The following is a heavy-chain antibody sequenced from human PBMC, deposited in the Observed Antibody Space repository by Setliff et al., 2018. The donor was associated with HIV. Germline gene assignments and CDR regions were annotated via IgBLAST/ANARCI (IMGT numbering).Heavy chain of an antibody. Sequence: SETLSLTCAVYGGSFSGYYWSWIRQPPGKGLEWIGEINHSGSTNYNPSLKSRVTISVDTSKNQFSLKLSSVTAADTAVYYCARGIAPYYYDSSGLTYFGHGGPGQLVTGSA. D-gene: IGHD3-22*01. J-gene: IGHJ4*01. CDR1: GGSFSGYY. CDR2: INHSGST. CDR3: ARGIAPYYYDSSGLTYFGH. V-gene: IGHV4-34*01.